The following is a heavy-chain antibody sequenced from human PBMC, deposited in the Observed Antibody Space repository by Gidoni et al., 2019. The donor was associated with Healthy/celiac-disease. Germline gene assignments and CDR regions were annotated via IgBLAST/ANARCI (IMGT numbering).Heavy chain of an antibody. J-gene: IGHJ4*02. CDR1: GYTFTSYA. D-gene: IGHD2-2*03. CDR2: NNAGTGNT. CDR3: ARVGW. V-gene: IGHV1-3*01. Sequence: QVQLVQSGAEVKKPGSSVNVSCKASGYTFTSYAMQWVRQAPGQRLEWMGWNNAGTGNTKYSQKFQGRVTITRDTSASTAYMELSSLRSEDTAVYYCARVGWWGQGTLVTVSS.